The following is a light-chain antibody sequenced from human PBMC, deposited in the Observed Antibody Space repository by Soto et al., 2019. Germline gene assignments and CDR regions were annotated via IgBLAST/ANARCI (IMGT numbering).Light chain of an antibody. CDR1: QSVSSSY. CDR3: QQYGSSIT. V-gene: IGKV3-20*01. Sequence: EIVLTQSPGTLSLSPGETATLSCRASQSVSSSYLAWYQQKPGQAPRLLIYGASSRATGIPDRFSGSGSGTDFTLTISRLEPEDFAVYYCQQYGSSITFGQGTRLAI. J-gene: IGKJ5*01. CDR2: GAS.